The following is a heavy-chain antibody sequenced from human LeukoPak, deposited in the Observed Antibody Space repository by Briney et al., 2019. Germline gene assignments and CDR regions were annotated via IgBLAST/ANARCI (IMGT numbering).Heavy chain of an antibody. D-gene: IGHD3-9*01. CDR2: IYYSGST. Sequence: SETLSLTCTVSGGSISSSSYYWGWIRQPPGKGLEWIGSIYYSGSTYYNPSLKSRVTISVDTSKNQFSLKLSSVTAADTAVYYCARHGGYDILTGYQIYYYYMDVWGKGTTVTISS. V-gene: IGHV4-39*01. CDR3: ARHGGYDILTGYQIYYYYMDV. J-gene: IGHJ6*03. CDR1: GGSISSSSYY.